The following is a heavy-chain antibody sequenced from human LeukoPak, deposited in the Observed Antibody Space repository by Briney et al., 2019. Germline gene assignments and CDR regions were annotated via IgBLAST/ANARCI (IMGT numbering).Heavy chain of an antibody. Sequence: SVKVSCKASGGTFSSYAISWVRQAPGQGLEWMGGIIPIFGTANYAQKFQGRVTITADESTSTAYMELSSLRSEDTAVCYCARGKLGCSYCFDYWGRGTLVTVSS. CDR1: GGTFSSYA. J-gene: IGHJ4*02. D-gene: IGHD4/OR15-4a*01. V-gene: IGHV1-69*13. CDR3: ARGKLGCSYCFDY. CDR2: IIPIFGTA.